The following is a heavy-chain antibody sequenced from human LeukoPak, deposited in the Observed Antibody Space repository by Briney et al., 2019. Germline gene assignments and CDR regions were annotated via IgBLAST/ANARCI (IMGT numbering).Heavy chain of an antibody. CDR1: GYTFTSYG. CDR2: ISAYNGNT. V-gene: IGHV1-18*04. CDR3: ARIPPVVVPAAPNWFDR. D-gene: IGHD2-2*01. J-gene: IGHJ5*02. Sequence: ASVTVSCKASGYTFTSYGISWVRQAPGQGLEWMGWISAYNGNTNYAQKLQGRVTMTTDTSTSTAYMELRSLRSDDTAVYYCARIPPVVVPAAPNWFDRWGQGTLVTVSS.